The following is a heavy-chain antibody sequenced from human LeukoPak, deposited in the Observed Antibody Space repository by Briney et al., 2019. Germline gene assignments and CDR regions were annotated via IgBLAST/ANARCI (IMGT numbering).Heavy chain of an antibody. J-gene: IGHJ4*02. D-gene: IGHD3-22*01. Sequence: SETLSLTCNVSGGSISSSSYYWGWIRQPPGKGLEWTGSIYYSGSTYYNASLKSRVTISVDTSKNQFSLNLISVTAADTAVYYCASDSSGYYWFDYWGQGTLVTVSS. CDR2: IYYSGST. V-gene: IGHV4-39*01. CDR1: GGSISSSSYY. CDR3: ASDSSGYYWFDY.